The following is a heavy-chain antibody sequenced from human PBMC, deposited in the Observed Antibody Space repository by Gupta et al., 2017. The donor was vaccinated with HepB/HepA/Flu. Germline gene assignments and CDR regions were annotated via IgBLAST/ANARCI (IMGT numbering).Heavy chain of an antibody. D-gene: IGHD6-6*01. V-gene: IGHV3-48*03. J-gene: IGHJ4*02. CDR2: ISSSGSTI. CDR3: ARDPAARSFDY. Sequence: EVQLVESGGGLVQPGGSLRLSCAASGFTFSSYEMNWVRQAPGKGLEWVSYISSSGSTIYYADSVKGRFTISRDNAKNSLYLQMNSLRAEDTAVYYCARDPAARSFDYWGQGTLVTVSS. CDR1: GFTFSSYE.